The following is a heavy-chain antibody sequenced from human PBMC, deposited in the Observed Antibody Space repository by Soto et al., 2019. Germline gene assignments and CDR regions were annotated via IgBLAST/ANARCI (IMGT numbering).Heavy chain of an antibody. Sequence: ASVKVSCQASGYTFTGYYMHLVRQSPGQGLEWMGWITPNSGGTNYAQKFQGRVTMTRDTSISTAYMELSRLSSNDTAVYYCARSTHAGYSSGWPFDYWGQGTLVTVSS. V-gene: IGHV1-2*02. CDR3: ARSTHAGYSSGWPFDY. CDR2: ITPNSGGT. J-gene: IGHJ4*02. CDR1: GYTFTGYY. D-gene: IGHD6-19*01.